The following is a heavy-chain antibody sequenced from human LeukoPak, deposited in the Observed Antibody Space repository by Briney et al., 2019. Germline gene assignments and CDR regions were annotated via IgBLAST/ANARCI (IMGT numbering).Heavy chain of an antibody. CDR3: ARRLRTARSYYGMDV. D-gene: IGHD2-21*02. J-gene: IGHJ6*02. CDR2: IYYSGST. CDR1: GGSISSGGYY. Sequence: PSQTLSLTCTVSGGSISSGGYYWSWIRQHPGKGLEWIGYIYYSGSTYYNPSLKSRVTISVDRSKNQFFLRQNSVTAADTAVYYCARRLRTARSYYGMDVWGQGTTVTVSS. V-gene: IGHV4-31*03.